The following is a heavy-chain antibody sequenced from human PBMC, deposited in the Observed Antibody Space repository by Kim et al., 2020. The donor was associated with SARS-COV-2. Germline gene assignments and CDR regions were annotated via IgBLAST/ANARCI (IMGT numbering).Heavy chain of an antibody. CDR1: GYTFTSYG. CDR2: ISAYNGNT. Sequence: ASVKVSCKASGYTFTSYGISWVRQAPGQGLEWMGWISAYNGNTNYAQKLQGRVTMTTDTSTSTAYMELRSLRSDDTAVYYCARDPRYSSGWSPPEGMDVWGQGTTVTVSS. J-gene: IGHJ6*02. V-gene: IGHV1-18*01. CDR3: ARDPRYSSGWSPPEGMDV. D-gene: IGHD6-19*01.